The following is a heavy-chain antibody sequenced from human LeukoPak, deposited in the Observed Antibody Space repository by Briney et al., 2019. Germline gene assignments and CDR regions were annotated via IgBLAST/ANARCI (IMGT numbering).Heavy chain of an antibody. CDR3: AKDDYYDTSGYRD. CDR2: ISASGAKT. D-gene: IGHD3-22*01. J-gene: IGHJ4*02. V-gene: IGHV3-23*01. Sequence: PGGSLRLSCAASGFTFNTYGMSWVRQAPGKGLEWVPCISASGAKTYYADSVKGRFTISRDNSKNTLYLQMNSLRAEDTAVYYCAKDDYYDTSGYRDWGQGTLVTVSS. CDR1: GFTFNTYG.